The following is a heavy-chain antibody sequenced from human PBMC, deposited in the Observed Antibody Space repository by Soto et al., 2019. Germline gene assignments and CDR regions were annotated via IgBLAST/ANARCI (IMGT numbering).Heavy chain of an antibody. J-gene: IGHJ4*03. D-gene: IGHD2-15*01. V-gene: IGHV4-39*01. CDR3: AKSVVGKSCCFDY. CDR2: IFFRGNT. Sequence: ETLSLTCNVSGDSISSGTYYWGWIRQPPGKGLEWIGNIFFRGNTYYNPSLKSRVTVSVETSKNQFSLKLASVTAADTAVYYCAKSVVGKSCCFDYWGQGTLVTVYS. CDR1: GDSISSGTYY.